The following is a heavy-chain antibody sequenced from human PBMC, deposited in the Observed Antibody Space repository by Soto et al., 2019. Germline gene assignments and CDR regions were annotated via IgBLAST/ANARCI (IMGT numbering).Heavy chain of an antibody. CDR3: ARPMSYGYDYFDY. D-gene: IGHD5-18*01. V-gene: IGHV3-23*01. Sequence: GGSLRLSCAASGFTFSTYAMSWVRQAPGKGLEWVSGITCSGSNKYYADSVKGRFTISRDNSKNTLYLQMNSLRAEDTAVYYCARPMSYGYDYFDYWGQGTLVTVSS. CDR2: ITCSGSNK. CDR1: GFTFSTYA. J-gene: IGHJ4*02.